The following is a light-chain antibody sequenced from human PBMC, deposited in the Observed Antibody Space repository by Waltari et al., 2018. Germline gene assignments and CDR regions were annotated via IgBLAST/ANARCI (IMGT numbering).Light chain of an antibody. CDR2: GSF. J-gene: IGKJ3*01. CDR1: QSVTGSFY. Sequence: EIVLTQSPGTLSLPPGERATLSCRASQSVTGSFYLAWYQQKPGQAPRLLIYGSFSRATGVADGFIGSGAATDVTRTIIRLVPEDSAVYYCHQYGHSQGPTFGPGTKVNIK. CDR3: HQYGHSQGPT. V-gene: IGKV3-20*01.